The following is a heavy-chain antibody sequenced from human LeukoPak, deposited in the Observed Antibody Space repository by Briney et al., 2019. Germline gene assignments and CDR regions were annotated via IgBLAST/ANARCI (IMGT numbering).Heavy chain of an antibody. CDR2: IYYSGST. D-gene: IGHD2-2*01. Sequence: SETLSLTCTVSGGSISSSIYYWGWIRQPPGKGLEWIGSIYYSGSTYYNPSLKSRVTISADTSKNQFSLKLKSVTAADMAVYYCARLADCSSTSCYDHWGQGTLVTVSS. J-gene: IGHJ4*02. CDR3: ARLADCSSTSCYDH. CDR1: GGSISSSIYY. V-gene: IGHV4-39*01.